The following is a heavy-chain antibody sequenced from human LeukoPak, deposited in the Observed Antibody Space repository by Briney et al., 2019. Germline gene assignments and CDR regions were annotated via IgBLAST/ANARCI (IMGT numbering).Heavy chain of an antibody. CDR1: GYTFTGYY. J-gene: IGHJ3*02. V-gene: IGHV1-2*02. CDR3: ARAITWFGDAFDI. CDR2: INPNSGGT. Sequence: ASVTVSCKASGYTFTGYYMHWVRQAPGQGLEWMGWINPNSGGTNYAQKFQGRVTMTRDTSISTAYMELSRLRSDDTAVYYCARAITWFGDAFDIWGQGTMVTVSS. D-gene: IGHD3-10*01.